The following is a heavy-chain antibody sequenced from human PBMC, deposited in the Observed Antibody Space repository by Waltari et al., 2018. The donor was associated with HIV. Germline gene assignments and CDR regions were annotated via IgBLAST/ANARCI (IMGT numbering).Heavy chain of an antibody. J-gene: IGHJ5*02. Sequence: QLQLVQSGAEVKKPGASMKVSCKASGYTFTDYYMHWVRQAPGQGLEWNGWTNLKSGDTKYAEKFQGRVTMTRDSSTNTAYMELSGLKSDDTAVYYCTRGSLIITTDNGGNWFDPWGQGTLVTVSS. V-gene: IGHV1-2*02. D-gene: IGHD1-1*01. CDR3: TRGSLIITTDNGGNWFDP. CDR1: GYTFTDYY. CDR2: TNLKSGDT.